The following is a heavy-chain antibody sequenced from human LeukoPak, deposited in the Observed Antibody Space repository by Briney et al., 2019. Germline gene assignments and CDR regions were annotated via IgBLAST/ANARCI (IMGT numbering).Heavy chain of an antibody. CDR1: GFIFSSFG. Sequence: GRSLRLSCAASGFIFSSFGMHWVRQAPGKGLEWVSSISSSRTFIHYADSVKGRFTISRDNAKNSLYLQMNSLRGEDTAVYYCAREDGYWGQGTLVTVSS. J-gene: IGHJ4*02. CDR2: ISSSRTFI. CDR3: AREDGY. V-gene: IGHV3-21*01.